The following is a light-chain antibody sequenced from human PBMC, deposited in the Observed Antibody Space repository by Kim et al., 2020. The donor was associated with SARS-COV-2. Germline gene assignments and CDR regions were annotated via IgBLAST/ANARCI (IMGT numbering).Light chain of an antibody. Sequence: AIRITQSPSSLSASAGDRVTITCRASQGISSYLAWYQQKPGKAPKLLIYAGSTLQSGVPSRFSGSGSGTDFTLSISSLQSEDLATYYCQQYSSYPLTFGGGTKVDIK. J-gene: IGKJ4*01. CDR2: AGS. CDR3: QQYSSYPLT. V-gene: IGKV1-8*01. CDR1: QGISSY.